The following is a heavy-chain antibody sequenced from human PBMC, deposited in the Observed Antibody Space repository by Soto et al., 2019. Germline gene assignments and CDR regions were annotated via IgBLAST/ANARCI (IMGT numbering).Heavy chain of an antibody. CDR2: ISGSGGSP. CDR3: AKGAYGSGKNYFDY. CDR1: GFTFSSYA. J-gene: IGHJ4*02. Sequence: GGSLRLSCVVSGFTFSSYAMNWVRQAPGKGLEWVSAISGSGGSPYYADSVKGRLTISRDNSKNTLYLQMNSLRAEDTAVYYCAKGAYGSGKNYFDYWGQGTLVTVSS. V-gene: IGHV3-23*01. D-gene: IGHD3-10*01.